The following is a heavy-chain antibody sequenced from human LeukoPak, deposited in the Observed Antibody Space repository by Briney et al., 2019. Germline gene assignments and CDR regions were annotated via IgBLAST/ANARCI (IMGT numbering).Heavy chain of an antibody. J-gene: IGHJ4*02. Sequence: GGSLRLSCAASGFTFSSYAMSWVRQAPGKGLEWVSVISGSGDSTHCADSVKGRFTISRDNSKNTVYLQMNSLRAEDTAVYYCARDEGYCSSTSCYTYGYWGQGTLVTVSS. CDR2: ISGSGDST. CDR3: ARDEGYCSSTSCYTYGY. V-gene: IGHV3-23*01. D-gene: IGHD2-2*02. CDR1: GFTFSSYA.